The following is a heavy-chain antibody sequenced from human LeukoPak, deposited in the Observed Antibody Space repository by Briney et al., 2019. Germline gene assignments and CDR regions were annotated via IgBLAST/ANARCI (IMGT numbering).Heavy chain of an antibody. J-gene: IGHJ4*02. D-gene: IGHD1-7*01. V-gene: IGHV5-51*01. CDR3: ARLANWNYGY. CDR1: GDRFTAYC. CDR2: IYPGDSNT. Sequence: GESLKISCKASGDRFTAYCIGWVRQMPGKALEWMGIIYPGDSNTRYSPSFQGQVTISADKSISTAYLQWSGLKASVNAMYYCARLANWNYGYWGQGTLVTVSS.